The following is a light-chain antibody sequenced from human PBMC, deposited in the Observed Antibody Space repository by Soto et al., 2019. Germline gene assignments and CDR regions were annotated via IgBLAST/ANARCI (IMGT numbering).Light chain of an antibody. V-gene: IGKV3-20*01. CDR1: QSISDF. CDR2: GAS. J-gene: IGKJ2*01. Sequence: EIVLTQSPGTLSLSPGERATLYCRASQSISDFIAWHQQKPGQAPRLLIYGASNRATGIPDRFSGSGSGTEFTLTISRLEPADFAVYYCQQYDNSPLIYTFGQGTKLEIK. CDR3: QQYDNSPLIYT.